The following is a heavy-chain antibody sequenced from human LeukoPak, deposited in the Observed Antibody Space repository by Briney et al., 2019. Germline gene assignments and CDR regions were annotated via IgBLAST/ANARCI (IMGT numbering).Heavy chain of an antibody. CDR3: ARGRVKYSFGSYFQY. Sequence: PSETLSLTCAVYGGSFSGYYWSWIRQPPGKGLEWIGEINHSGSTNYNPSLKSRVTISVDTSKNQFSLKLSSVTAADTAMYYCARGRVKYSFGSYFQYWGQGTLVTVSS. D-gene: IGHD2-21*01. CDR2: INHSGST. CDR1: GGSFSGYY. V-gene: IGHV4-34*01. J-gene: IGHJ1*01.